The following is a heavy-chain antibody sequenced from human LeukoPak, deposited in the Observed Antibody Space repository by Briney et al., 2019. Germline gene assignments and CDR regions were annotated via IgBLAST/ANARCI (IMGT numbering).Heavy chain of an antibody. CDR3: AMVVGATDMDDAFDI. D-gene: IGHD1-26*01. J-gene: IGHJ3*02. Sequence: PGESLKISCKGSGYSFTSYWIGWVRQMPGKGLEWMGIIYPGDSETRYSPSFQGQVTISADKSISTAYQQWSSLKASDTAMYYCAMVVGATDMDDAFDIWGQGTMVTVSS. V-gene: IGHV5-51*01. CDR2: IYPGDSET. CDR1: GYSFTSYW.